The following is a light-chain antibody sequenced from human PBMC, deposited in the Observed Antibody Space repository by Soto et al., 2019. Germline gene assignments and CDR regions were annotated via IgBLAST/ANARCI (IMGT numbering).Light chain of an antibody. J-gene: IGKJ5*01. V-gene: IGKV1-39*01. CDR2: GAS. Sequence: PSLSATMEYRSPFSSLSSKSISTYLNWYQQKPGKAPKLMIFGASTLQSGVTSRFSGSGSGTDFNFTITSLQPEDFTTYYCHVSFGVLITSAHGTLLEIK. CDR1: KSISTY. CDR3: HVSFGVLIT.